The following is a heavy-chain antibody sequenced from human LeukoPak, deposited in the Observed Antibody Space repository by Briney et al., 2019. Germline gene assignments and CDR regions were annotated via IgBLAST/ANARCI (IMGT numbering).Heavy chain of an antibody. Sequence: ASVKVSCTASGYTFTGYYMHWVRQAPGQGLEWMGRINPNSGGTNYAQKFQGRVTMTRDTSISTAYMELSRLRSDDTAVYYCARDLVAAAGRHPWGQGTLVTVSS. CDR1: GYTFTGYY. D-gene: IGHD6-13*01. V-gene: IGHV1-2*06. CDR3: ARDLVAAAGRHP. CDR2: INPNSGGT. J-gene: IGHJ5*02.